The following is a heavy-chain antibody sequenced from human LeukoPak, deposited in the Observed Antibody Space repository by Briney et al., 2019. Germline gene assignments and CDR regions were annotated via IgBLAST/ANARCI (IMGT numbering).Heavy chain of an antibody. CDR1: GGSISSYY. CDR2: IYYSGST. D-gene: IGHD6-6*01. V-gene: IGHV4-59*08. CDR3: ARHRTGMGGGSSAFDI. J-gene: IGHJ3*02. Sequence: SETLSLTCTVSGGSISSYYWSWIRQPPGKGLEWIGYIYYSGSTNYNPSLKSRVTISVDTSKNQFSLKLSSVTAADTAVYYCARHRTGMGGGSSAFDIWGQGTMVTVSS.